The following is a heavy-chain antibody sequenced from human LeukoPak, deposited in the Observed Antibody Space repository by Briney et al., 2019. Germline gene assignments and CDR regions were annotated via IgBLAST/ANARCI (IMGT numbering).Heavy chain of an antibody. Sequence: PGGSLRLSCTASGFTFGDYAMSWVRQAPGEGLEWVGFIRSKAYGGTTEYAASVKGRFTISRDDSKSIAYLQMNSLKTEDTAVYYCTRVRDYGGNYWGQGTLVTVSS. J-gene: IGHJ4*02. CDR3: TRVRDYGGNY. CDR2: IRSKAYGGTT. CDR1: GFTFGDYA. V-gene: IGHV3-49*04. D-gene: IGHD4-23*01.